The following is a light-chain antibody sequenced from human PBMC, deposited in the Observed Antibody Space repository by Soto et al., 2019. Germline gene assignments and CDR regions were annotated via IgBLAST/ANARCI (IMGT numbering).Light chain of an antibody. CDR1: QSLVHSDGNTY. CDR3: MQTTQFPIT. J-gene: IGKJ5*01. CDR2: KIS. V-gene: IGKV2-24*01. Sequence: EILMTQTPLSSVVTQGQPASISCTSSQSLVHSDGNTYLSWLHQRPGQPPRLLIYKISSRFPGVPDRFSGSGAGNDFALKISRVEPDDVGIYYCMQTTQFPITIAQGTRLEIK.